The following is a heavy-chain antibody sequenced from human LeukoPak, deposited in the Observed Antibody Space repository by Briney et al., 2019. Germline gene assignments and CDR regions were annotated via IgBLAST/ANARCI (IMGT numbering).Heavy chain of an antibody. CDR1: GYTFTSYD. D-gene: IGHD6-6*01. Sequence: ASVKVSCKASGYTFTSYDINWVRQATGQGLEWMGWMNPNSGNTGYAQKFQGRVTITRNTSISTAYMELSSLRSEDTAVYYCARGALVPHYYYYYMDVWGKGTTVTVSS. CDR2: MNPNSGNT. V-gene: IGHV1-8*01. J-gene: IGHJ6*03. CDR3: ARGALVPHYYYYYMDV.